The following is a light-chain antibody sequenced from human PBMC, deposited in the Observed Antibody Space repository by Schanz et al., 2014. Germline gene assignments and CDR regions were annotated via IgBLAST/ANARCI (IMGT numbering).Light chain of an antibody. CDR3: QKYNGAPWT. Sequence: DIQMTQSPSTLSASVGDRITITCRASQTISRSLIWYQQKPGQAPNLLIYDASSLESGVPSRFSGSGSGTDFTLTISSLQPEDVATYYCQKYNGAPWTFGQGTKVEIK. J-gene: IGKJ1*01. V-gene: IGKV1-5*01. CDR1: QTISRS. CDR2: DAS.